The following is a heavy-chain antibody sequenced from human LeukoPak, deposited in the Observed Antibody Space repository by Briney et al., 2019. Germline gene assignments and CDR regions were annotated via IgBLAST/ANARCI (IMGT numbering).Heavy chain of an antibody. CDR3: ARPLRYFDWAEYRY. J-gene: IGHJ4*02. CDR2: IKQDGSEK. D-gene: IGHD3-9*01. CDR1: GFTFSSYW. Sequence: GGSLRLSCAASGFTFSSYWMSWVRQAPGKGLEWVANIKQDGSEKYYVDSVKGRFTISRDNAKNSLYLQMNSLRAEDTAVYYCARPLRYFDWAEYRYWGQGTLVTVSS. V-gene: IGHV3-7*01.